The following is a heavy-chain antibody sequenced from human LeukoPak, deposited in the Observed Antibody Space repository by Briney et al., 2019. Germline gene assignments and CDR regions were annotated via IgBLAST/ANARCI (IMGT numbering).Heavy chain of an antibody. CDR3: ARVTYTIAARYYYYMDV. J-gene: IGHJ6*03. CDR1: GSSISSYY. CDR2: VYYSGSA. D-gene: IGHD6-6*01. Sequence: SETLSLTCTVSGSSISSYYWSWFRQPPGKGLEWIGYVYYSGSANYNPSLKSRVTISVDTSKNQFSLKLSSVTAADTAVYYCARVTYTIAARYYYYMDVWGKGTTVTVSS. V-gene: IGHV4-59*01.